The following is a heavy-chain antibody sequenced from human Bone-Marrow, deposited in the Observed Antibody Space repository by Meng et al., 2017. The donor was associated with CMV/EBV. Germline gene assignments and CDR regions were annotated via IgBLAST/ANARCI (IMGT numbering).Heavy chain of an antibody. CDR1: GASINSGPYY. V-gene: IGHV4-31*03. D-gene: IGHD3-10*01. J-gene: IGHJ5*02. CDR2: ISHSGTT. Sequence: SETLSLTCTVSGASINSGPYYWTWIRQDPGKGLEWIGDISHSGTTHYNPSLMSRLMISVDTSKNQFSLRLTSVTAADTAVYYCARQNYHKWFGELLVELTGNWFDPWGQGPLVTVSS. CDR3: ARQNYHKWFGELLVELTGNWFDP.